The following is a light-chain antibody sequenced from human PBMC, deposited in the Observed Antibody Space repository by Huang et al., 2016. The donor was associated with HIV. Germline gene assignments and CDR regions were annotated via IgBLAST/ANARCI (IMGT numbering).Light chain of an antibody. V-gene: IGKV3D-15*01. J-gene: IGKJ4*01. Sequence: EIKMTQSPATLSVSPGGRVTLSCRARQNVRNNLAVYQQKTGQAPRLLIYDTSTRASGIPARFSGSGSGTEFTLTISGLQSEDFAIYYCQQYDKWPPGLTFGGGTKVEI. CDR2: DTS. CDR3: QQYDKWPPGLT. CDR1: QNVRNN.